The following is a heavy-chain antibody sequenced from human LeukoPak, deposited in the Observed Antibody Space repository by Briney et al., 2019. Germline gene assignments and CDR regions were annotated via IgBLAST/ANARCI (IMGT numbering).Heavy chain of an antibody. CDR3: ARHAEGSRTYGPVYYFDY. J-gene: IGHJ4*02. CDR2: VYYRGSA. D-gene: IGHD2-2*01. Sequence: SGTLSLTCTVSGGSFSSDNYYWGWIRQPPGKGLELIGTVYYRGSAFYNGTHKSRVTLSVDTPKNQLSLKLRSVTAADTALYYCARHAEGSRTYGPVYYFDYWGEGTLVTVSS. CDR1: GGSFSSDNYY. V-gene: IGHV4-39*01.